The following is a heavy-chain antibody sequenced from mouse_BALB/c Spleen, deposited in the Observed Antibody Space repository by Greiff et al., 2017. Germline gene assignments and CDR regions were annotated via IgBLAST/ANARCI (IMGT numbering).Heavy chain of an antibody. CDR1: GFNIKDTY. J-gene: IGHJ2*01. D-gene: IGHD2-14*01. V-gene: IGHV14-3*02. CDR2: IDPANGNT. CDR3: ASAYYRYDEDY. Sequence: VQLKQSGAELVKPGASVKLSCTASGFNIKDTYMHWVKQRPEQGLEWIGRIDPANGNTKYDPKFQGKATITADTSSNTAYLQLSSLTSEDTAVYYCASAYYRYDEDYWGQGTTLTVSS.